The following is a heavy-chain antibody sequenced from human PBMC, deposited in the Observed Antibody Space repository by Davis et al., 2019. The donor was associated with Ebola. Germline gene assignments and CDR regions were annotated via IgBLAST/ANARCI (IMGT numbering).Heavy chain of an antibody. CDR3: AKAFDYFDSSDPFDY. D-gene: IGHD3-22*01. J-gene: IGHJ4*02. V-gene: IGHV3-64*04. CDR2: ISSNGGST. CDR1: GFTFSSYA. Sequence: GGSLRLSCAASGFTFSSYAMHWVRQAPGKGLEYVSAISSNGGSTYYADSVKGRFTISRDNSKNTLFLQMNSLRAEDTAVYYCAKAFDYFDSSDPFDYWGQGTLVTV.